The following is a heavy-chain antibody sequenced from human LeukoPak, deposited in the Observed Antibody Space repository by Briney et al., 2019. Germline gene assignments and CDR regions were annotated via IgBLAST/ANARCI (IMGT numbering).Heavy chain of an antibody. Sequence: GGPLRLSCSTSGFRFADFPMAWVRQAPGKGLEWVGYSRAKAYGGTAEYGPSVKGRFFVSRDDAKGIAYLQMNSLKSEDTAVYYCTRGSGRLEYWGQGTLVSVSP. CDR2: SRAKAYGGTA. D-gene: IGHD1-26*01. CDR1: GFRFADFP. J-gene: IGHJ4*02. V-gene: IGHV3-49*04. CDR3: TRGSGRLEY.